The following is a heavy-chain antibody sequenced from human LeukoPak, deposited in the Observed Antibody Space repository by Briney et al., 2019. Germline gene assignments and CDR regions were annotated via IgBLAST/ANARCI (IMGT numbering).Heavy chain of an antibody. J-gene: IGHJ1*01. V-gene: IGHV1-69*13. CDR2: IIAIFGTA. Sequence: ASVKVSCKASGGTFSSYAISWVRQAPGQGLEWMGGIIAIFGTANYAQKFQGRVAITADESTSTAYMELSSLRSEDTAVYYCARDRYGSGSYYYFQHWGQGTLVTVSS. CDR1: GGTFSSYA. D-gene: IGHD3-10*01. CDR3: ARDRYGSGSYYYFQH.